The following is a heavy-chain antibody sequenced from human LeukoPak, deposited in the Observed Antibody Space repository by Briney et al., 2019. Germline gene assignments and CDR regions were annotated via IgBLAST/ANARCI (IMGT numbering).Heavy chain of an antibody. Sequence: GGSLRLSCAASGFTFSDYYMSWIRQAPGKGLEWVSYISSSGSTIYYADSVKGRFTISRDNAKNSLYLQMNSLRAEDTAVYYCARETGSYWRGYYYYYGMDVWGQGTTVTVSS. CDR1: GFTFSDYY. D-gene: IGHD3-10*01. CDR2: ISSSGSTI. J-gene: IGHJ6*02. CDR3: ARETGSYWRGYYYYYGMDV. V-gene: IGHV3-11*04.